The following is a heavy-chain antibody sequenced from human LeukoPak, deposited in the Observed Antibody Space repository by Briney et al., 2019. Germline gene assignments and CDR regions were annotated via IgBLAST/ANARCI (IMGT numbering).Heavy chain of an antibody. CDR1: GFTFSSYG. CDR3: AKDGREQWLVRTADY. J-gene: IGHJ4*02. D-gene: IGHD6-19*01. Sequence: PGGSLRLSCAASGFTFSSYGMHWVRQAPGKGLEWVAVISYDGSNKYYADSVKGRFTISRDNSKNTLYLQMNGLRAEDTAVYYCAKDGREQWLVRTADYWGQGTLVTVSS. V-gene: IGHV3-30*18. CDR2: ISYDGSNK.